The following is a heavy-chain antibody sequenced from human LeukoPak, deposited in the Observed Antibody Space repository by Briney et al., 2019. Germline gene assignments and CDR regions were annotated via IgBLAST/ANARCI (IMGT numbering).Heavy chain of an antibody. CDR3: AKPTNYYDNSGYFYVGGGDWFFDL. CDR2: IAFSGST. J-gene: IGHJ2*01. D-gene: IGHD3-22*01. V-gene: IGHV3-23*01. Sequence: GGSLRLSCAASGFTFSNYALTWVRQAPGKGLEWVSAIAFSGSTYYADSVKGRFTISRDDSNNTVFLQMNGLRAEDTAFYYCAKPTNYYDNSGYFYVGGGDWFFDLWGRGTLVTVSS. CDR1: GFTFSNYA.